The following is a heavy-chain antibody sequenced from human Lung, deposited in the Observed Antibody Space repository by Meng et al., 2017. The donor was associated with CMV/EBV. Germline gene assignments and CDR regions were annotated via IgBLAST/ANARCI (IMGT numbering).Heavy chain of an antibody. D-gene: IGHD3-10*01. V-gene: IGHV3-30*03. Sequence: RGSLRLXCAASGFTFSSYIMHWVRQAPGKGLEWVAVISHDGRNKYYADPVKGRFTISRDNSKNTLYLQMNSLRAEDMAVYYCAMSRSYFCSGSYSHDAFDIWGQGXMVTVSS. J-gene: IGHJ3*02. CDR2: ISHDGRNK. CDR1: GFTFSSYI. CDR3: AMSRSYFCSGSYSHDAFDI.